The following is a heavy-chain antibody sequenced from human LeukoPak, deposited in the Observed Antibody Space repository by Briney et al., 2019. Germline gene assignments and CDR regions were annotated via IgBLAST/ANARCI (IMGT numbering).Heavy chain of an antibody. CDR1: GYTFTSYG. V-gene: IGHV1-18*01. D-gene: IGHD3-3*01. J-gene: IGHJ4*02. CDR3: ARDPGYDFWSGSLGPYYFDY. CDR2: ISAYNGNT. Sequence: GASVKVSCKASGYTFTSYGISWVRQAPGQGLEWMGWISAYNGNTNYAQKLQGRVTMTTDTSTSTAYMELRSLRSDDTAVYYCARDPGYDFWSGSLGPYYFDYWGQGTLVTVSS.